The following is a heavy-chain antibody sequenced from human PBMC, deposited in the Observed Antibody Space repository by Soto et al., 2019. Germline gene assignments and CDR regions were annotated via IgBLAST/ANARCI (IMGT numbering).Heavy chain of an antibody. CDR3: ARGTAYCSGGSCYT. V-gene: IGHV3-66*01. CDR2: IYGGDST. Sequence: PGGSLSLSCAASGITVSSNHMSWVRQAPGKGLEWVSVIYGGDSTYYADSVKGRFTISRDNSKNMVYLQMNSLRAEDTAVYYCARGTAYCSGGSCYTWGQGALVTVSS. J-gene: IGHJ5*02. CDR1: GITVSSNH. D-gene: IGHD2-15*01.